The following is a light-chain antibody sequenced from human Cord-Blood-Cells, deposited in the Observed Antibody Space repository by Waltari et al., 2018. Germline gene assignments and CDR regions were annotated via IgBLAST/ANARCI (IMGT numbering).Light chain of an antibody. CDR3: CSYAGSSTFV. Sequence: QSALTQPASVSGSPGQSITISCPGTSRAVGSYNLVPWYQQHPGKAPKLMIYEVSKRPSGVSNRFSGSKSGNTASLTISGLQAEDEADYYCCSYAGSSTFVFGTGTKVTVL. CDR1: SRAVGSYNL. V-gene: IGLV2-23*02. CDR2: EVS. J-gene: IGLJ1*01.